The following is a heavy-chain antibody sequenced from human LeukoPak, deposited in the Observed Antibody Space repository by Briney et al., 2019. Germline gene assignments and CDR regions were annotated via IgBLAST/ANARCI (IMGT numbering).Heavy chain of an antibody. D-gene: IGHD3-16*02. J-gene: IGHJ4*02. CDR2: IIPIFGTA. V-gene: IGHV1-69*13. Sequence: ASVNVSCKASGGTFSSYAISWVRQAPGQGLEWMEGIIPIFGTANYAQKFQGRVTITADESTSTAYMELSSLRSEDTAVYYCASPQTYYDYVWGSYRYTYSDYWGQGTLVTVSS. CDR1: GGTFSSYA. CDR3: ASPQTYYDYVWGSYRYTYSDY.